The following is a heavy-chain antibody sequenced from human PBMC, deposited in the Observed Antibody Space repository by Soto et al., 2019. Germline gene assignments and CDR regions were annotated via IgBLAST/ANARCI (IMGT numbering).Heavy chain of an antibody. V-gene: IGHV4-59*08. D-gene: IGHD3-10*01. CDR3: VRQGFGALHGLVDV. Sequence: PSETLSLTCSISGVSISTYYWGWIRQPPGKGLEWIGYIHPGWGANYNPSLKSRVTISLDTSKTQISLELSSMTAADAALYYCVRQGFGALHGLVDVWGQGTTVTVSS. CDR2: IHPGWGA. CDR1: GVSISTYY. J-gene: IGHJ6*02.